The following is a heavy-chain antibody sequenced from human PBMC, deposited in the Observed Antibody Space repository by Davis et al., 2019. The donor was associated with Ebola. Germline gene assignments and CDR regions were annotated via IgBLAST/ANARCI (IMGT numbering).Heavy chain of an antibody. Sequence: ASVKVSCKASEYTFTGHYIHWVRQAPGQGLEWMGRVNPYSGGTNYAQKFQARVTMTRDTSISTAYMELSRLRSDDTAVYFCARGGVAYSDLDYWGQGTLVAVSS. J-gene: IGHJ4*02. V-gene: IGHV1-2*06. CDR3: ARGGVAYSDLDY. D-gene: IGHD2-21*01. CDR2: VNPYSGGT. CDR1: EYTFTGHY.